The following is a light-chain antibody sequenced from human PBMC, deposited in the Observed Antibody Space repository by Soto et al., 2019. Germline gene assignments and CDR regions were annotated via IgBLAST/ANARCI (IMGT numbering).Light chain of an antibody. CDR3: ASYTSSSTVV. CDR1: ISDIGGYNY. J-gene: IGLJ2*01. CDR2: EVS. V-gene: IGLV2-14*01. Sequence: QSALTQPASMSGSPGQSITISCTGTISDIGGYNYVSWYQQHPGKAPKLVIFEVSNRPSGVSDRFSGSKSGNTASLTISGLQAEDEADYYCASYTSSSTVVFGVGTKLTVL.